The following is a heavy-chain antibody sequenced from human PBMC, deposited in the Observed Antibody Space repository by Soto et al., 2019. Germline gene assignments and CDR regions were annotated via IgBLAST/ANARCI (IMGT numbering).Heavy chain of an antibody. Sequence: SGPTLVYPTQTLTLTCTFSGFSLSTSGVGVGWIRQPPGKALEWLALIYWDDDKRYSPSLKSRLTITKDTSKNQVVLTMTNMDPVDTATYYCAHRPPIAAAGMGPWFDPWGQGTLVTVSS. D-gene: IGHD6-13*01. J-gene: IGHJ5*02. V-gene: IGHV2-5*02. CDR3: AHRPPIAAAGMGPWFDP. CDR2: IYWDDDK. CDR1: GFSLSTSGVG.